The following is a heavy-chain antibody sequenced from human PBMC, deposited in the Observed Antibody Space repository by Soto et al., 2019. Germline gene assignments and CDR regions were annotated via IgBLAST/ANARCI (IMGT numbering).Heavy chain of an antibody. CDR1: GFTFSSYA. CDR2: ISGSGGST. D-gene: IGHD4-4*01. CDR3: AKTGEVTTCSFDY. J-gene: IGHJ4*02. Sequence: EVQLLESGGGLVQPGGSLRLSCAASGFTFSSYAMSWVRQAPGKGLEWVSAISGSGGSTYYADSVKGRFTISRDNSKNTLHLQMNSLRAEDTAVYYCAKTGEVTTCSFDYWGQGTLVTVSS. V-gene: IGHV3-23*01.